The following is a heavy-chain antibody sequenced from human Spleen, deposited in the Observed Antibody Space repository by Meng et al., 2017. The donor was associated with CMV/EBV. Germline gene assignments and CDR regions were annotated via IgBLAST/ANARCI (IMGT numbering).Heavy chain of an antibody. CDR1: GGSFSGYY. Sequence: GSLRLSCAVYGGSFSGYYWSWIRQPPGKGLEWIGEINHSGSTNYNPSLKSRVTISVDTSKNQFSLKLSSVTAADTAVYYCASHCGHTSDCNAWGQGTTVTVSS. CDR2: INHSGST. J-gene: IGHJ6*02. D-gene: IGHD2/OR15-2a*01. CDR3: ASHCGHTSDCNA. V-gene: IGHV4-34*01.